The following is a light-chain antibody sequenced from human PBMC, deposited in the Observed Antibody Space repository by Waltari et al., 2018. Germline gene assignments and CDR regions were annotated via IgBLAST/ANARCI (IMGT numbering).Light chain of an antibody. V-gene: IGKV3-11*01. J-gene: IGKJ5*01. CDR3: QQRSNWPPIT. CDR1: QSVGSS. Sequence: EIVLTQSPVTLSLAPGERATLSCWASQSVGSSLAGYQQKPGQAPRLLMYDASNRATGVPARFNGSGSGTDFTLTIISLQSEDSAVYYCQQRSNWPPITFGQGTRLEIK. CDR2: DAS.